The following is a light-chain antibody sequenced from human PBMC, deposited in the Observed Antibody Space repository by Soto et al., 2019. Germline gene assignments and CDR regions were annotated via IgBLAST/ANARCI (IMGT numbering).Light chain of an antibody. J-gene: IGLJ3*02. CDR1: SSDIGGYKN. CDR2: EVS. V-gene: IGLV2-14*01. CDR3: TSYSRYRVLV. Sequence: QSALTQPASVSGSLGQSITIACTGTSSDIGGYKNVSWYQHHPGKAPKLIIFEVSNRPSGVSDRFSGSNSGNTASLTISGLQAEDEADYYCTSYSRYRVLVFGGGTKVTVL.